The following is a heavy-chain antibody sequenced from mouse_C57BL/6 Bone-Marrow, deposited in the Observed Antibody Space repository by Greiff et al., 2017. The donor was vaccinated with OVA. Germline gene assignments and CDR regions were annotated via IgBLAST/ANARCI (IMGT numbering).Heavy chain of an antibody. CDR3: ARHGNWYFDV. D-gene: IGHD2-1*01. Sequence: QVQLQQSGPELVKPGASVKISCKASGYTFTDYYINWVKQRPGQGLEWIGWIFPGSGSTYYNEKFKGKATLTVDKSSSTAYMLRSSLTSEDSAVYCCARHGNWYFDVWGTGTTVTVSS. CDR2: IFPGSGST. V-gene: IGHV1-75*01. CDR1: GYTFTDYY. J-gene: IGHJ1*03.